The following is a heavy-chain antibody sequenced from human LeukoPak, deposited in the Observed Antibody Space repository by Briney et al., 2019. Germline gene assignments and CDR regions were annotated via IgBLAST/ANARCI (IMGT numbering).Heavy chain of an antibody. D-gene: IGHD2-15*01. CDR3: ARARFCSGGNCYAEY. Sequence: GESLKIPCKGSGYSFTTYWIGWVRQMPGKGLEWMGIIYPGDSDTRYSPSFQGQVTISADKSISTAYLQWSSLKASDTAMYYCARARFCSGGNCYAEYWGQGTLVTVSS. CDR2: IYPGDSDT. J-gene: IGHJ4*02. V-gene: IGHV5-51*01. CDR1: GYSFTTYW.